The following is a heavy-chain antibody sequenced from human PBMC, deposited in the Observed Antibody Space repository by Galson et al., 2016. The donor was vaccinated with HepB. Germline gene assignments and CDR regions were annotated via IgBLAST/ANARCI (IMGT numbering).Heavy chain of an antibody. CDR1: GYTFINFG. CDR3: ARGAPITQQLDWFAP. Sequence: SVKVSCKASGYTFINFGVNWVRQAPGQGLEWMGWIGAYNANTAYAQKFQGRVTMTTDTSTTTAYMELRSLRSDDTAVYYCARGAPITQQLDWFAPRGQGTLVTVSS. V-gene: IGHV1-18*01. CDR2: IGAYNANT. J-gene: IGHJ5*02. D-gene: IGHD6-13*01.